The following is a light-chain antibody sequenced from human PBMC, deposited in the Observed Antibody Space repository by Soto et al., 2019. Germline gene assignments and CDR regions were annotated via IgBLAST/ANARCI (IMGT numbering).Light chain of an antibody. V-gene: IGKV3-15*01. CDR1: QSVSSN. Sequence: EIVMTQSPATLSVSPGERATLSCRASQSVSSNLAWYQQKPGQSPSLLIYGASTRANGIPARFSGSGSGTEFTLTIRSLQSEDFAAYYCQQYNNWHPITFGQGTRLEIK. CDR3: QQYNNWHPIT. CDR2: GAS. J-gene: IGKJ5*01.